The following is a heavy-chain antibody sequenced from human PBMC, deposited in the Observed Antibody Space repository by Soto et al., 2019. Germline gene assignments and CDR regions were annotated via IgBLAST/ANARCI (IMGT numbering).Heavy chain of an antibody. J-gene: IGHJ4*02. D-gene: IGHD2-8*01. V-gene: IGHV1-69*02. Sequence: QVQLVQSGAEVKKPGSSVKVSCKASGGTFSSYTISWVRQAPGQGLEWMGRITTILGIANYAQKFQGRVAITADKSSSTAYMELSSLRSEDTAVYYCAIENGAIPPKPSGYWGQGTLVSVSS. CDR1: GGTFSSYT. CDR2: ITTILGIA. CDR3: AIENGAIPPKPSGY.